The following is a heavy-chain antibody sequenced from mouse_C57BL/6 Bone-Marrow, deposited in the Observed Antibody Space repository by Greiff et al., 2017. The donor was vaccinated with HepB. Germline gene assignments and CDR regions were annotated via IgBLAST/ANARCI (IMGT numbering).Heavy chain of an antibody. Sequence: VQLQQSGPELVKPGASVKISCKASGYAFSSSWMNWVKQRPGKGLEWIGRIYPGDGDTNYNGKFKGKATMTADKSSSTAYMQLSSLTSEDSAVYFCARPHWGFAYWGQGTLVTVSA. CDR3: ARPHWGFAY. CDR2: IYPGDGDT. V-gene: IGHV1-82*01. D-gene: IGHD4-1*01. J-gene: IGHJ3*01. CDR1: GYAFSSSW.